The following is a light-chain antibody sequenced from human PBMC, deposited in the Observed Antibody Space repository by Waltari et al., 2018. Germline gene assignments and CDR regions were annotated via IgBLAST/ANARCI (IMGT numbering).Light chain of an antibody. CDR1: SSDIGGSNY. J-gene: IGLJ3*02. V-gene: IGLV2-8*01. CDR2: EVS. Sequence: QSALTQPPSASGSPGQSVTISCTGTSSDIGGSNYVSWYQQHPGKAPKLMIYEVSKRPSRVPDRFSGSKSGNTASLTVSGLRTEDEADYYCSSYAGSNLWVFGGGTKLTVL. CDR3: SSYAGSNLWV.